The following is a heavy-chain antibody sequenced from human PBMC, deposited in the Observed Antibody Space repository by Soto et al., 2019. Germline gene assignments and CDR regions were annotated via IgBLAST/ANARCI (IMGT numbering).Heavy chain of an antibody. CDR1: GFTFSSYS. V-gene: IGHV3-21*01. CDR3: ARDNYEVDADY. CDR2: ISSSGSYI. Sequence: GGSLRLSCAASGFTFSSYSMNWVRQAPGKGLEWVSSISSSGSYIYYADSVKGRFTISRDNAKNSLYLQMNSLRAEDTAVYYCARDNYEVDADYWGQGTLVTVSS. J-gene: IGHJ4*02. D-gene: IGHD2-15*01.